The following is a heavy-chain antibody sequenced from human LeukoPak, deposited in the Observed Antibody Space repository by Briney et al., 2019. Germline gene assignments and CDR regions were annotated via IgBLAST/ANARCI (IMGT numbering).Heavy chain of an antibody. CDR1: GFTFSSYW. D-gene: IGHD2-15*01. Sequence: GGSLRLSCAASGFTFSSYWMSWVRQAPGKGLEGVANINQDGSEKYYVDSVKGRFTISRDNAKNSLYLQMNSLRAEDTAVYYCARDSPGYCSGGSCYNWFDPWGQGTLVTVSS. CDR2: INQDGSEK. V-gene: IGHV3-7*01. CDR3: ARDSPGYCSGGSCYNWFDP. J-gene: IGHJ5*02.